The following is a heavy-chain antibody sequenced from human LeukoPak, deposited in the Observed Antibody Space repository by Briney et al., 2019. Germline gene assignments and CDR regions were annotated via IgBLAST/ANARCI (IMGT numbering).Heavy chain of an antibody. CDR1: GFTFSSYA. D-gene: IGHD5-18*01. CDR3: AKTFTAMAPPDAFDI. CDR2: IRGSGGST. V-gene: IGHV3-23*01. Sequence: GGSLRLSCAASGFTFSSYAMSLVRQAPGKRLKWVSAIRGSGGSTYYADSVKGRFTISRDNSKNTLYLQMNSLRAEDTAVYYCAKTFTAMAPPDAFDIWGQGTMVTVSS. J-gene: IGHJ3*02.